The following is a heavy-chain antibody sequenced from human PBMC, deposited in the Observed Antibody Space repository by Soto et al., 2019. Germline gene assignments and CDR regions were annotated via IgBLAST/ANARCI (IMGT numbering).Heavy chain of an antibody. CDR2: MYNTGST. CDR1: GGSISGYY. D-gene: IGHD2-2*01. J-gene: IGHJ6*02. V-gene: IGHV4-59*12. CDR3: ARGLYCSRTSCYGGTDYGMDV. Sequence: SETLSLTCTVSGGSISGYYWSWIRQPPGKGLEWIGYMYNTGSTNYNPSLKSRVTVSVDTSKNQFSLKLSFVTAADTAVYYCARGLYCSRTSCYGGTDYGMDVWGQGTTVTVSS.